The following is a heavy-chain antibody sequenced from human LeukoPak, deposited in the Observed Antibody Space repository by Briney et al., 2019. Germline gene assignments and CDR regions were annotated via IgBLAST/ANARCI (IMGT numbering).Heavy chain of an antibody. D-gene: IGHD3-3*01. CDR3: ASHYYDFWSGLDY. CDR1: GGSFSGYY. CDR2: INHSGST. Sequence: KSSESLSLTCAVYGGSFSGYYWSWIRQPPGKGLEWIGEINHSGSTNYNPSLKSRVTISVDTSKNQCSLKLSSVTAADTAVYYCASHYYDFWSGLDYWGQGTLVTVSS. V-gene: IGHV4-34*01. J-gene: IGHJ4*02.